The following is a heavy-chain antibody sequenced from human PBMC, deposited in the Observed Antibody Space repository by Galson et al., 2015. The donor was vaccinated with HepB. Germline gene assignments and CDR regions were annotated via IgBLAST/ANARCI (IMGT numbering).Heavy chain of an antibody. CDR2: IRYDGSNK. J-gene: IGHJ4*02. CDR1: GFTFSSYG. V-gene: IGHV3-30*02. D-gene: IGHD1-1*01. CDR3: AKATTGTWTDYFDY. Sequence: SLRLSCAASGFTFSSYGMHWVRQAPGKGLEWVAFIRYDGSNKYYADSVKGRFTVSRDNSKNTLYLQMNSLRAEDTAVYYSAKATTGTWTDYFDYWGQGTLVTVSS.